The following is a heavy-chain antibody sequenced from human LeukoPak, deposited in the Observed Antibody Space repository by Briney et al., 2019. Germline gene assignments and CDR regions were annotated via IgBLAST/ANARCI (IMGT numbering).Heavy chain of an antibody. Sequence: PGRSLRLXCAASGFTFSAHGMQWVRQTPGKGLEWVALTWYDGSSEYYAASVKGRLTISRDNSKNTLYLQMNSLRAEDTAVYYCAKDRGVVRGVDYWGQGTLVTVSS. CDR3: AKDRGVVRGVDY. CDR2: TWYDGSSE. CDR1: GFTFSAHG. J-gene: IGHJ4*02. D-gene: IGHD3-10*01. V-gene: IGHV3-33*06.